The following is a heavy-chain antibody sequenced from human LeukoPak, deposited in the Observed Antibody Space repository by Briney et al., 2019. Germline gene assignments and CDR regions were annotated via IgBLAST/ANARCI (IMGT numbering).Heavy chain of an antibody. CDR2: INHSGST. D-gene: IGHD3-3*01. Sequence: SETLSLTCAVYGGSFSGYYWSWIRQPPGKGLEWIGEINHSGSTNYNPSLKSRVTISVDTSKNQFSLKLSSVTAADTAVYYCARIGVTIFGVVIVHYYYYMDVWGKGTTVTVSS. CDR1: GGSFSGYY. V-gene: IGHV4-34*01. CDR3: ARIGVTIFGVVIVHYYYYMDV. J-gene: IGHJ6*03.